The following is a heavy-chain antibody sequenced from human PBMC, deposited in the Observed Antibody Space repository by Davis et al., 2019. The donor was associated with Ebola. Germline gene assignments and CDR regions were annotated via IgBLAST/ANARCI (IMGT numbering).Heavy chain of an antibody. CDR3: ARDLSDSMIALHAFDI. V-gene: IGHV4-59*12. Sequence: PSETLSLTCTVSGGSISSYYWSWIRQPPGKGLEWIGYIYYSGSTNYNPSLKSRVTISVDTSKNQFSLKLSSVTAADTAVYYCARDLSDSMIALHAFDIWGQGTMVTVSS. J-gene: IGHJ3*02. CDR2: IYYSGST. D-gene: IGHD3-22*01. CDR1: GGSISSYY.